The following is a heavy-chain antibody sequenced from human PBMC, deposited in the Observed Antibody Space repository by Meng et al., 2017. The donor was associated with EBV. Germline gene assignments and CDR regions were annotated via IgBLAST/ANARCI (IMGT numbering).Heavy chain of an antibody. J-gene: IGHJ4*02. D-gene: IGHD3-16*01. Sequence: APVLVKHSRPSSLHCTFSGCSRSRSIYSWGWIRQPTGKGLEWIGSIYYSWSTYYNPSLKSRFTISVDTSKNQFSLKLSSVTAADTAVYYCARDLGRGSRGALLDYWGQGTLVTVSS. CDR2: IYYSWST. CDR1: GCSRSRSIYS. V-gene: IGHV4-39*07. CDR3: ARDLGRGSRGALLDY.